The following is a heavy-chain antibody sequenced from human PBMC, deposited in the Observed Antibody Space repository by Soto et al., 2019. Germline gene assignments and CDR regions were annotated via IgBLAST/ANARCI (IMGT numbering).Heavy chain of an antibody. CDR3: ARDRGQLARAFDI. CDR1: GFTFSSYS. V-gene: IGHV3-21*01. Sequence: GGSLRLSCAASGFTFSSYSMNWVRQAPGKELEWVSSISSSSSYIYYADSVKGRFTISRDNAKNSLYLQMNSLRAEDTAVYYCARDRGQLARAFDIWGQGTMVTVSS. CDR2: ISSSSSYI. D-gene: IGHD6-6*01. J-gene: IGHJ3*02.